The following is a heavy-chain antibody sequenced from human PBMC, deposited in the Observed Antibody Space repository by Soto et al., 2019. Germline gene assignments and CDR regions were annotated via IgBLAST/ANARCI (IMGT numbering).Heavy chain of an antibody. V-gene: IGHV1-18*01. CDR1: GYTFTSYA. CDR2: ISAYNGNT. Sequence: ASVKVSCKASGYTFTSYAMHWVRQAPGQGLEWMGWISAYNGNTNYAQKLQGRVTMTTDTSTSTAYMELRSLRSDDTAVYYCARDLFDYGDKYYYSGMDVWGQGTTVTVSS. J-gene: IGHJ6*02. CDR3: ARDLFDYGDKYYYSGMDV. D-gene: IGHD4-17*01.